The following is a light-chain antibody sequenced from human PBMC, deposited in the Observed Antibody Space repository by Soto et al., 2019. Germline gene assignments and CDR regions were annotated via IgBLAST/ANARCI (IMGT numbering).Light chain of an antibody. CDR3: QQYGSSSLR. Sequence: EIVLTQSPGTLSLSPGERATLSCRASQSVSSSYLAWYQQKPGQAPRLLIYGASGRATGIPYRFSGSGSGTDFTLTISRLEPEDFAVYYCQQYGSSSLRVGGGTKVEIK. J-gene: IGKJ4*02. V-gene: IGKV3-20*01. CDR1: QSVSSSY. CDR2: GAS.